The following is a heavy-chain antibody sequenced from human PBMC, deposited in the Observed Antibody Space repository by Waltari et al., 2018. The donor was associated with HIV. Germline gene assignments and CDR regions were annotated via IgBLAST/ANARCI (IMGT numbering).Heavy chain of an antibody. J-gene: IGHJ4*02. CDR2: ISASNANP. V-gene: IGHV1-3*01. Sequence: QVQLVQSGAEVKMPGASVKVSCKASGYIFTAYAIHWVRQAPGQSFEWMGWISASNANPKYPQKFQARVTITRATSASTFYMDLIALRSEDTAVYFCARANPGAPLDFWGQGTLFTVSS. CDR3: ARANPGAPLDF. CDR1: GYIFTAYA.